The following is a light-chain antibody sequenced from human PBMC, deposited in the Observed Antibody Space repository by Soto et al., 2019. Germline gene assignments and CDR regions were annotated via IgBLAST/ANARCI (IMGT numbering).Light chain of an antibody. J-gene: IGKJ1*01. CDR2: AAS. Sequence: DIQMTQSPSTLSASVGARVPITCRASQNINSRLAWYQQQPGKAPKLLIYAASSLQSGVPSRFSGSGSGTDFTLTISTLQPEDFATYYCHQTFSTRSWTFGQGTKVDIK. V-gene: IGKV1-39*01. CDR3: HQTFSTRSWT. CDR1: QNINSR.